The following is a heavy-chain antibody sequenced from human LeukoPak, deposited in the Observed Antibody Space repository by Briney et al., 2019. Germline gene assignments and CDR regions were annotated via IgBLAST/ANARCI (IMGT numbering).Heavy chain of an antibody. Sequence: PGGSLRLSCAASGFTFSSYWMHWVRQAPGKGLVWVSRINTDGSSTSYADSVKGRFTISRDNAKNTLYLQMNSLRAEDTAVYYCVGTMDYYYYMDVWGKGTTVTVSS. CDR1: GFTFSSYW. CDR3: VGTMDYYYYMDV. V-gene: IGHV3-74*01. D-gene: IGHD3-3*01. CDR2: INTDGSST. J-gene: IGHJ6*03.